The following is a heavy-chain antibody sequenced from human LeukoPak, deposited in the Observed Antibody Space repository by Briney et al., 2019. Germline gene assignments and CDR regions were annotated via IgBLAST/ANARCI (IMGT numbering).Heavy chain of an antibody. CDR3: ARHSGYSNSWIDSFDI. J-gene: IGHJ3*02. V-gene: IGHV4-39*01. Sequence: SETLSLTCTVSGGSTSSSSYYWGWIRQPPGKGLEWIGSIYYSGSTYYKSSLKSRVAMSVDTSKNQFSLKLSSVTAADTAVYYCARHSGYSNSWIDSFDIWGQGTMVTVSS. CDR1: GGSTSSSSYY. D-gene: IGHD6-13*01. CDR2: IYYSGST.